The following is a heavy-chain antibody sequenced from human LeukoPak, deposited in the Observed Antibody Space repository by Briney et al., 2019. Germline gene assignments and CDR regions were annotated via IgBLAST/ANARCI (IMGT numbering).Heavy chain of an antibody. CDR3: TTGLVGFGYSSGSGYYYYYGMDV. Sequence: GGSLRLSCAASGFTFSNAWMSWVRQAPGKGLEWVGRIKGKTDGGTTDYAAPVKGRFTISRDDSKNTLYLQMNSLKTEDTAVYYCTTGLVGFGYSSGSGYYYYYGMDVWGQGTTVTVSS. CDR2: IKGKTDGGTT. V-gene: IGHV3-15*01. CDR1: GFTFSNAW. D-gene: IGHD6-19*01. J-gene: IGHJ6*02.